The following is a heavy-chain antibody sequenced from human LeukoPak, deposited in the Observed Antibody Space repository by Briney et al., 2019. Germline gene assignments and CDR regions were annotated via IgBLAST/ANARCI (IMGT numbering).Heavy chain of an antibody. Sequence: SETLSLACAVYGGSFSGYYWSWIRQPPGKGLEWIGEINHSGSTNYNPSLKSRVTISVDTSKNQFSLKLSSVTAADTAVYYCARERDWGQGTLVTVSS. CDR3: ARERD. V-gene: IGHV4-34*01. J-gene: IGHJ4*02. CDR2: INHSGST. CDR1: GGSFSGYY.